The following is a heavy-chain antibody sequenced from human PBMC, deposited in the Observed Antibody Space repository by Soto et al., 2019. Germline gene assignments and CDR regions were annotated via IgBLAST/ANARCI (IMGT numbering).Heavy chain of an antibody. Sequence: QVQLQESGPGLVKPSETLSLTCTVSGGFISSHYWSWIRQPPGMALEWIGYIYNTGSANYNPSLKSRVTISVATSKNQFSLKLSSVTASDTAVYYCARSYGDSSSWPFDYWGQGTLVTVSS. CDR1: GGFISSHY. CDR3: ARSYGDSSSWPFDY. V-gene: IGHV4-59*08. D-gene: IGHD6-13*01. J-gene: IGHJ4*02. CDR2: IYNTGSA.